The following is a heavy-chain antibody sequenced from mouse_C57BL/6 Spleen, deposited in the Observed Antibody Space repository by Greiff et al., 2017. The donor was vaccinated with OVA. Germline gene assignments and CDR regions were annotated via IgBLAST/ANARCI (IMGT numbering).Heavy chain of an antibody. Sequence: VQLQESGAELVRPGASVTLSCKASGYTFTDYEMHWVKQTPVHGLEWIGAIDPETGGTAYNQKFKGKAILTADKSSSTAYMELRSLTSEDSAVYYCTREKVYYFDYWGQGTTLTVSS. CDR2: IDPETGGT. J-gene: IGHJ2*01. CDR3: TREKVYYFDY. V-gene: IGHV1-15*01. CDR1: GYTFTDYE.